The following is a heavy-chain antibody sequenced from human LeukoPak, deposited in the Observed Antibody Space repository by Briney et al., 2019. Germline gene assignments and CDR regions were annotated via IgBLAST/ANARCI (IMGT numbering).Heavy chain of an antibody. V-gene: IGHV3-30*18. CDR3: AKDRSSSGWYYFDY. D-gene: IGHD6-19*01. CDR1: GFTFSSYG. Sequence: GGSLRLSCAASGFTFSSYGMHWVRQAPGTGLEWVAVISYDGSNKYYAESLKGRFTISRDNSKNTLFLQMNSLRAEDTAVYYCAKDRSSSGWYYFDYWGQGTLVTVSS. J-gene: IGHJ4*02. CDR2: ISYDGSNK.